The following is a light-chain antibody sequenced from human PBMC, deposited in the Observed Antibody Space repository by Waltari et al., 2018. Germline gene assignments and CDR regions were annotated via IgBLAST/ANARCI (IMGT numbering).Light chain of an antibody. V-gene: IGLV3-21*02. CDR2: DDS. CDR3: QVWDSSSDHLVV. J-gene: IGLJ2*01. Sequence: SYVLTQPPSVSVAPGQTARITCGGNNIGSKSVHWYQQKPGQAPVLVVYDDSGRPSGIPERFSGSNSGNTATLTISRVEAGDEADYYCQVWDSSSDHLVVFGGGTKLTVL. CDR1: NIGSKS.